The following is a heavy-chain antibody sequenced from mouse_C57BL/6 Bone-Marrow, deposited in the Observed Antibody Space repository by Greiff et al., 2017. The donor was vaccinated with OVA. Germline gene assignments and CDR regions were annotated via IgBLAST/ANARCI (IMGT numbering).Heavy chain of an antibody. CDR3: AKHSYYGSSYWYFDV. D-gene: IGHD1-1*01. V-gene: IGHV2-9*01. Sequence: VQVVESGPGLVAPSQSLSITCTVSGFSLTSYGVDWVRQPPGKGLEWLGVIWGGGSTNYNSALMSSLSISKDNSKSQVFLKMNSLQTDDTAMYYWAKHSYYGSSYWYFDVWGTGTTVTVSS. CDR2: IWGGGST. CDR1: GFSLTSYG. J-gene: IGHJ1*03.